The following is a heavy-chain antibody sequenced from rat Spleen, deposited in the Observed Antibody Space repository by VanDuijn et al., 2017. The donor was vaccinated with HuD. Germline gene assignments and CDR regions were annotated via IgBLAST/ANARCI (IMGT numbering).Heavy chain of an antibody. Sequence: EVQLVESGGGLVQPGRSLKLSRAASGFTFSNFDMAWVRQAPTKGLEWVTSISPSGVTYYRDSVKGRFTVSRENTERTLYLLVDSLRSEDTATYYCVRQDTSGYSNWFAYWGQGTLVTVSS. CDR2: ISPSGVT. J-gene: IGHJ3*01. D-gene: IGHD4-3*01. CDR3: VRQDTSGYSNWFAY. CDR1: GFTFSNFD. V-gene: IGHV5-25*01.